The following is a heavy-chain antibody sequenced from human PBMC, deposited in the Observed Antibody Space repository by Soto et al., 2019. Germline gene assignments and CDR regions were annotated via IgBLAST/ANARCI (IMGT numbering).Heavy chain of an antibody. Sequence: GGALRLSCAASGFTFSNAWMNWVRQAPGKGLEWVGRIKSKTDGGTTDYAAPVKGRFTISRDDSKNTLYLQMNSLKTEDTAVYYCTTVLFGVVLYGMDVWGQGTTVTVSS. CDR1: GFTFSNAW. D-gene: IGHD3-3*01. CDR2: IKSKTDGGTT. CDR3: TTVLFGVVLYGMDV. J-gene: IGHJ6*02. V-gene: IGHV3-15*07.